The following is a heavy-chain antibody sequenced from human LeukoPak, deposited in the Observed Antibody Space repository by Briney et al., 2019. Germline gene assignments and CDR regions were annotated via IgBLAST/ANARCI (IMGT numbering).Heavy chain of an antibody. V-gene: IGHV3-23*01. J-gene: IGHJ1*01. CDR2: INDSGDST. CDR1: GFTFSNYA. D-gene: IGHD3-10*01. Sequence: PGGSLRLSSAASGFTFSNYAMSWVRQAPGKGLEWVSGINDSGDSTNYADSVKGRFTISRDNSKNTLYLHMNSLRAEDTAVYYCAKESWLGAEYFSHWGQGTLVTVSS. CDR3: AKESWLGAEYFSH.